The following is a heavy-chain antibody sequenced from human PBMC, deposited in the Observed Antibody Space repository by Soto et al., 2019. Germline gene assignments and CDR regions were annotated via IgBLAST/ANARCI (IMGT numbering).Heavy chain of an antibody. CDR1: GFTVSSNY. D-gene: IGHD1-1*01. J-gene: IGHJ6*02. CDR2: IYSGGST. CDR3: ARDRLRNDDYYYGMDV. V-gene: IGHV3-66*01. Sequence: GGSLRLSCAASGFTVSSNYMSWVRQAPGKGLEWVSVIYSGGSTYYADSVKGRFTISRDNSKNTLYLQMNSLRAEDTAVYYCARDRLRNDDYYYGMDVWGQGTTVTVSS.